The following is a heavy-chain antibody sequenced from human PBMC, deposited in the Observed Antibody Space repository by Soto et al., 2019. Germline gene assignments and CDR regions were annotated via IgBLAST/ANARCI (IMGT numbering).Heavy chain of an antibody. V-gene: IGHV4-30-4*01. J-gene: IGHJ4*02. D-gene: IGHD3-22*01. Sequence: QVQLQESGPGLVRPSQTLSLRCSVSGGSISSAENFWSWVRQPPGKCLEWIGYINYSGNTYFNPSLQSRLAISVDTSNNQFSLRLTSVTAADKAVYSCARASGDSSGYSFDYWGQGTLVTVSS. CDR3: ARASGDSSGYSFDY. CDR2: INYSGNT. CDR1: GGSISSAENF.